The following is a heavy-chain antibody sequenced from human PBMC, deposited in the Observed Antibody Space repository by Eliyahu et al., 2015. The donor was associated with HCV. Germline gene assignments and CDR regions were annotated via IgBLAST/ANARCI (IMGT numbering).Heavy chain of an antibody. J-gene: IGHJ4*02. Sequence: EVQLVESGGGLVKPGGSLRLSCAASGFTFTTYSMNWVRQAPGKGLGWVSSISHSSNYIYYADSVKGRFTISRDNAKKTLYLQMNSLRAEDTAVYYCARDRIRGRVFFDYWGQGTLVTVSS. CDR3: ARDRIRGRVFFDY. CDR1: GFTFTTYS. CDR2: ISHSSNYI. D-gene: IGHD3-3*02. V-gene: IGHV3-21*01.